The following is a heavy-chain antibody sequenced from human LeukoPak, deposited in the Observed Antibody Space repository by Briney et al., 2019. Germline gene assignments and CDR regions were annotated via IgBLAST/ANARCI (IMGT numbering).Heavy chain of an antibody. J-gene: IGHJ4*02. D-gene: IGHD6-13*01. CDR1: GASITTSY. V-gene: IGHV4-59*01. Sequence: NPSETLSLTCTVSGASITTSYWSWIRQPPGKGLEWLGYMYYSGNSYYNPSLKSRVTISVDTSKNQFSLKLSSMTAADTAVYYCASYSNSWYYFDYWGQGTLVTVSS. CDR3: ASYSNSWYYFDY. CDR2: MYYSGNS.